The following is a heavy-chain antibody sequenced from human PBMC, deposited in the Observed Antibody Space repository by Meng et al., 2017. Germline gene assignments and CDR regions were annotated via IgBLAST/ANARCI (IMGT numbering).Heavy chain of an antibody. D-gene: IGHD4-17*01. CDR3: ARDRSRLSTVTLLFDP. CDR1: GYTFTSYA. V-gene: IGHV1-3*01. J-gene: IGHJ5*02. Sequence: QVQLGQSGAGVKKPGASVKVSCKASGYTFTSYAMHWVRQAPGQRLEWMGWINAGNGNTKYSQKFQGRVTITRDTSASTAYMELSSLRSEDTAVYYCARDRSRLSTVTLLFDPWGQGTLVTVSS. CDR2: INAGNGNT.